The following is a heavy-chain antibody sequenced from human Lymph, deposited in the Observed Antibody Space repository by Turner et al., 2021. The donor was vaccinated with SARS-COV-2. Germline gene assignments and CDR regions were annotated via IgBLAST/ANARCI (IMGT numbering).Heavy chain of an antibody. J-gene: IGHJ6*02. CDR2: ISYDGSNE. CDR1: GFTFSTYG. CDR3: ARGHGGNYYYGMDV. D-gene: IGHD2-15*01. Sequence: QVQLVESGGGGVQPGRSLRLACAASGFTFSTYGMHWVRQAPGKGLKWVALISYDGSNEYSADSVKGRFTISSNNSENTVYLHMNSLRTEDTAMYYCARGHGGNYYYGMDVWGQGTTVTVSS. V-gene: IGHV3-30*04.